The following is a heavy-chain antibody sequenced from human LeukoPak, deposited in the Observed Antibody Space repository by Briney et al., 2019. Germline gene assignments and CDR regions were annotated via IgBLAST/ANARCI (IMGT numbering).Heavy chain of an antibody. J-gene: IGHJ4*02. D-gene: IGHD3-3*01. CDR1: GVSISSSNSY. CDR2: IYYSGNT. V-gene: IGHV4-39*01. Sequence: PSETLSLTCTVSGVSISSSNSYWGWIRQPPGKGLEWIGSIYYSGNTYYNASLKSQVSISIDTSKNQFSLRLTSVTAADTAVYYCARGAPRPITIFGVVNPSTPPTGGYDYWGQGTLVTVSS. CDR3: ARGAPRPITIFGVVNPSTPPTGGYDY.